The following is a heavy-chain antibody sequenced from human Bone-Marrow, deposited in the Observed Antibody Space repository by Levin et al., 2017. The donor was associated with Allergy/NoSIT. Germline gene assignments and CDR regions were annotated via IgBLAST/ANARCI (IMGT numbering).Heavy chain of an antibody. D-gene: IGHD1-26*01. V-gene: IGHV1-18*01. J-gene: IGHJ4*02. CDR3: ARGAPGATTYYFDF. CDR1: GYTFSSYG. CDR2: ISPYNGNK. Sequence: GESLKISCKASGYTFSSYGVNWVRQAPGQGLEWMGWISPYNGNKNYAQNFQGRVTMTTDTSTRKAYLELRSLRSDDTAVYYCARGAPGATTYYFDFWGQGTLVTVSS.